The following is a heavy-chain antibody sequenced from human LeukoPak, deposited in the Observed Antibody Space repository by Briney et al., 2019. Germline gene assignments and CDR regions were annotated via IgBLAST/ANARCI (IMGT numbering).Heavy chain of an antibody. CDR1: GGSISSGSYY. CDR2: IYTSGST. V-gene: IGHV4-61*02. J-gene: IGHJ4*02. Sequence: PSQTLSLTCTVSGGSISSGSYYWSWIRQPAGKGLEWIGRIYTSGSTNYNPSLKSRVTISVDTSKNQFSLKLSSVTAADTAVYYCARGTTGTFGGVITPSRDWGQGTLVTVSS. CDR3: ARGTTGTFGGVITPSRD. D-gene: IGHD3-16*02.